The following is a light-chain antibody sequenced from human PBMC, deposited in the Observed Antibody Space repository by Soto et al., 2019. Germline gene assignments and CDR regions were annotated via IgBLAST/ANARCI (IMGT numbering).Light chain of an antibody. Sequence: DIQMTQSPSSVSAPVGDRVTISCRASQDINKWLAWYQQKPGKAPNILISATSTSKSGVPSGFNGSCPRTECIITIESLQPDDVATYYCPQASSLHHSFGQATKTEIK. CDR1: QDINKW. V-gene: IGKV1-12*01. CDR3: PQASSLHHS. J-gene: IGKJ2*01. CDR2: ATS.